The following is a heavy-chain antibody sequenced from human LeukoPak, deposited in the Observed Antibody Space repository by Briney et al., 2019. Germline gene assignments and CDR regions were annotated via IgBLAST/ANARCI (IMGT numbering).Heavy chain of an antibody. CDR3: AREPAIAVAEGAFDI. J-gene: IGHJ3*02. V-gene: IGHV3-21*04. CDR1: GFTFSTYN. D-gene: IGHD6-19*01. Sequence: GGSLRLSCAASGFTFSTYNMNWVRQAPGKGLEWVSSISGSSSYIYYADSVKGRFSISRDNAKNSLYLQMNSLRAEDTALYYCAREPAIAVAEGAFDIWGQGTMVTVSS. CDR2: ISGSSSYI.